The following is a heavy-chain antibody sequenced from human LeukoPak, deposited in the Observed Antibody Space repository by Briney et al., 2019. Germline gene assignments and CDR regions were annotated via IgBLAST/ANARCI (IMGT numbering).Heavy chain of an antibody. CDR2: ISAYNGNT. D-gene: IGHD3-22*01. V-gene: IGHV1-18*01. Sequence: AASVKVSCKASGYTFTSYGISWVRQAPGQGLEWMGWISAYNGNTNYAQKLQGRVTMTTDTSTSTAYMELRSLRSDDTAVYYCARDSTDYDSSGYYYDYWGQGTLVTVSS. J-gene: IGHJ4*02. CDR3: ARDSTDYDSSGYYYDY. CDR1: GYTFTSYG.